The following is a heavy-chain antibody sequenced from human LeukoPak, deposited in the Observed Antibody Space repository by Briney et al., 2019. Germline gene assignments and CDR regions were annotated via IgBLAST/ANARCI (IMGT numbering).Heavy chain of an antibody. CDR3: ARLWGTGYNWFDP. Sequence: KSSETLSLTCTVSGGSISSSSYYWGWIRQPPGKGLEWIGSIYYSGSTYYNPSLKSRVTISVDTSKNQFSLKLSSVTAADTAVYYCARLWGTGYNWFDPWGQGTLVTVSS. V-gene: IGHV4-39*01. CDR1: GGSISSSSYY. D-gene: IGHD3-16*01. J-gene: IGHJ5*02. CDR2: IYYSGST.